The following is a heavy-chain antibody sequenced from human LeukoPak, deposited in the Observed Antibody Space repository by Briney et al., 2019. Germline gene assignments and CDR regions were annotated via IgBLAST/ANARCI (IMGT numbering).Heavy chain of an antibody. V-gene: IGHV4-39*07. CDR1: SGSISTSNYY. D-gene: IGHD3-10*01. J-gene: IGHJ5*02. CDR3: ARVLLWFGELFTGFDP. CDR2: IYYSGST. Sequence: PSETLSLTCTVSSGSISTSNYYWGWIRQPPGKGLEWIGSIYYSGSTYYNPSLKSRVTISVDTSKNQFSLKLSSVTAADTAVYYCARVLLWFGELFTGFDPWGQGTLVTVSS.